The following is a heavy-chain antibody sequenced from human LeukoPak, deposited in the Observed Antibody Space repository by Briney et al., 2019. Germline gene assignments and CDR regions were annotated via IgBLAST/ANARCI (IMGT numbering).Heavy chain of an antibody. CDR3: ARGYDTSGYHYGY. V-gene: IGHV5-51*01. CDR2: IYPGDSDT. J-gene: IGHJ4*02. CDR1: GYSFTSYW. D-gene: IGHD3-22*01. Sequence: GESLKISCKGSGYSFTSYWIGWVRQMPGKGLECMGIIYPGDSDTRYSPSFQGQVTISADKSISTAYLQWSSLKASDTAIYYCARGYDTSGYHYGYWGQGTLVTVSS.